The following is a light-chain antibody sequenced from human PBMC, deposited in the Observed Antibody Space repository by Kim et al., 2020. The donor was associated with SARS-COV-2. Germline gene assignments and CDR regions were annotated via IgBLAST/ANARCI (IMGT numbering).Light chain of an antibody. CDR1: SNNFGNQG. J-gene: IGLJ3*02. V-gene: IGLV10-54*01. CDR2: RNN. Sequence: HTATLTSTGNSNNFGNQGAAWLQQHQGHPPKLLSYRNNNRPSGISERLSASRSGNTASLTITGLQPEDEADYYCSAWDSSLSAWVFGGGTKLTVL. CDR3: SAWDSSLSAWV.